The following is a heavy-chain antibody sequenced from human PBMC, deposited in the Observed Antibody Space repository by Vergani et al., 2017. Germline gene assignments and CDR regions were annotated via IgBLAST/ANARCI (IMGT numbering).Heavy chain of an antibody. CDR3: ARARHSRAVDY. CDR1: GYTFTSYY. V-gene: IGHV1-46*03. Sequence: QVQLVQSGAEVKKPGASVKVSCKASGYTFTSYYMHWVRQAPGQGLEWMGIINPSGGSTRYAQKFQGSVTMTRDTSTSTVYMELSSLRSEDTAVYYCARARHSRAVDYWGQGTLVTVSS. J-gene: IGHJ4*02. CDR2: INPSGGST. D-gene: IGHD6-13*01.